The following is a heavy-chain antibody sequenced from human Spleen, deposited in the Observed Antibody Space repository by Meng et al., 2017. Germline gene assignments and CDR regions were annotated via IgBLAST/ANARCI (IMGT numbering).Heavy chain of an antibody. CDR3: ARSPIDKYDRSALPLDY. D-gene: IGHD3-22*01. CDR2: ITSSSGYI. Sequence: GGSLRLSCAASGFTFNNYNMNWVRQAPGEGLEWVSSITSSSGYIYYAGSVKGRFTISRDNSKNTVFLQINSLRVEDTAVYYCARSPIDKYDRSALPLDYGGQGTLVTVSS. J-gene: IGHJ4*02. CDR1: GFTFNNYN. V-gene: IGHV3-21*06.